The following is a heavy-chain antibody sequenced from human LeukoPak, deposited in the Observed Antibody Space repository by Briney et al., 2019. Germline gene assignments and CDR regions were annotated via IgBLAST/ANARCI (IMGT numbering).Heavy chain of an antibody. CDR3: ASGSGRDGYNWLNY. D-gene: IGHD5-24*01. Sequence: PGGSLRLSCAASGFTFSSYAMSWVRQAPGKGLVWVSHIKSDGSSTSYADSVKGRFTISRDNAKNTLYLQMNSLRAEDTAVYHCASGSGRDGYNWLNYWGQGTQVTVSS. J-gene: IGHJ4*02. CDR2: IKSDGSST. V-gene: IGHV3-74*01. CDR1: GFTFSSYA.